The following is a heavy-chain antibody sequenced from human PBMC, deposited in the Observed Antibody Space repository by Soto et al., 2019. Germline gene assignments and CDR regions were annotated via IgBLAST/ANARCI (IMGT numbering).Heavy chain of an antibody. Sequence: GGSLRLSCAASGFTFSSYWMHWVRQAPGKGLVWVARINSDGSSTSYADSVRGRFTISRDNSKNTLFLQMNSLSAEDTAVYYCARTYGHYFFGPDDAFDIWGQGTMVTVSS. CDR2: INSDGSST. D-gene: IGHD3-3*01. CDR3: ARTYGHYFFGPDDAFDI. V-gene: IGHV3-74*01. J-gene: IGHJ3*02. CDR1: GFTFSSYW.